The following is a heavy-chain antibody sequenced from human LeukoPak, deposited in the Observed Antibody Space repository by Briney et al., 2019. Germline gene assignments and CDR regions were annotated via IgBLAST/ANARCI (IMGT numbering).Heavy chain of an antibody. CDR3: ARDRSWYYGMDV. J-gene: IGHJ6*02. CDR2: VDSAGST. CDR1: GVSMSTFY. V-gene: IGHV4-4*07. Sequence: SETLSLTCTVSGVSMSTFYWNWIRQPAGKGLEWIGRVDSAGSTTYSPSLKSRVSMSLDTSKNQFSLKLTSVTAADTAVYYCARDRSWYYGMDVWGQGTTVTVSS.